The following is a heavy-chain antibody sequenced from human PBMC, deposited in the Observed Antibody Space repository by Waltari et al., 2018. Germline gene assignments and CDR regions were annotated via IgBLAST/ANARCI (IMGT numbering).Heavy chain of an antibody. CDR3: ARGRIFGVVIDIDY. V-gene: IGHV4-61*02. CDR1: GGSISSGSYY. J-gene: IGHJ4*02. D-gene: IGHD3-3*01. Sequence: QVQLQESGPGLVKPSQTLSLTCTVSGGSISSGSYYWSWIRQPAGKGLEWIGRIYTSGSTNYNPARKSRVTISVDTSKNQFSLKLSSVTAADTAVYYCARGRIFGVVIDIDYWGQGTLVTVSS. CDR2: IYTSGST.